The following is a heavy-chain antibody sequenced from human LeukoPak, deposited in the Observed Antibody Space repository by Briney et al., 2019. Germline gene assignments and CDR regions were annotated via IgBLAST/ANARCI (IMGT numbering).Heavy chain of an antibody. CDR2: INHSGST. CDR3: AREHYYDSSGYYYFDY. CDR1: GGSFSGYY. V-gene: IGHV4-34*01. Sequence: SETLSLTCAVYGGSFSGYYWSWIRQPPGKGLEWIGEINHSGSTNYNPSLKSRVTISVDTSKNQFSLKLSSVTAADTAVYYCAREHYYDSSGYYYFDYWAREPWSPSPQ. J-gene: IGHJ4*02. D-gene: IGHD3-22*01.